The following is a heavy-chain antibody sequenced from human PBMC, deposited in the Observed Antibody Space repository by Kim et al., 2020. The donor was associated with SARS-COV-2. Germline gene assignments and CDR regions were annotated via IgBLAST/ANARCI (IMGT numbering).Heavy chain of an antibody. D-gene: IGHD3-3*01. CDR1: GGSISSSNW. CDR2: IYHSGST. V-gene: IGHV4-4*02. CDR3: ARVGYDLTYGMDV. J-gene: IGHJ6*02. Sequence: SETLSLTCAVSGGSISSSNWWSWVRQPPGKGLEWIGEIYHSGSTNYNPSLKSRVTISVDKSKNQFSLKLSSVTAADTAVYYCARVGYDLTYGMDVWGQGTTVTVSS.